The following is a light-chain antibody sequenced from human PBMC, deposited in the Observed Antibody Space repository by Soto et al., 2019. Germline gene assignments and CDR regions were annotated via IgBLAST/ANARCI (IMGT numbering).Light chain of an antibody. CDR1: SSDIGGYNY. CDR2: EVS. V-gene: IGLV2-8*01. J-gene: IGLJ3*02. Sequence: QSALTQPPSASGSPGQSVTISCTGTSSDIGGYNYVSWNQQHPGKAPKLIIYEVSKRPSGVPDRFSGSKSGNTASLTVSGLQAEDEADYYCTSYAGSNNLVFAGGTKVTVL. CDR3: TSYAGSNNLV.